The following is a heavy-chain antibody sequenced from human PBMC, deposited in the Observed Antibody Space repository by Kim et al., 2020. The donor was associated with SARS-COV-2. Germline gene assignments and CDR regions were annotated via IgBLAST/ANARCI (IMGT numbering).Heavy chain of an antibody. D-gene: IGHD3-3*01. CDR3: ARALYYDFWSGYRSPSNWFDP. CDR2: INPNSGGT. CDR1: GYTFTGYY. Sequence: ASVKVSCKASGYTFTGYYMHWVRQAPGQGLEWMGRINPNSGGTNYAQKFQGRVTMTRDTSISTAYMELSRLRSDDTAVYYCARALYYDFWSGYRSPSNWFDPWGQGTLVTVSS. J-gene: IGHJ5*02. V-gene: IGHV1-2*06.